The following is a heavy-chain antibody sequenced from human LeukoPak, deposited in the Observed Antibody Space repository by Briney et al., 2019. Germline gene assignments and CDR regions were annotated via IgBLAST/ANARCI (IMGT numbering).Heavy chain of an antibody. D-gene: IGHD5-18*01. Sequence: PGGSLRLSCAASGFTFTNVWMSWVRQAPGKGLEWVAVISYDGSNKYYADSVKGRFTISRDNSKNTLYLQMNSLRAEDTAVYYCAKDTAMVLDAFDIWGQGTMVTVSS. CDR2: ISYDGSNK. V-gene: IGHV3-30*18. CDR1: GFTFTNVW. CDR3: AKDTAMVLDAFDI. J-gene: IGHJ3*02.